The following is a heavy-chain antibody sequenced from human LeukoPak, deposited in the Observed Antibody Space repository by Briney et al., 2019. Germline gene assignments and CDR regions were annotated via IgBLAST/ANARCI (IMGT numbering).Heavy chain of an antibody. V-gene: IGHV1-69*13. D-gene: IGHD2-2*01. CDR2: IIPIFGTA. J-gene: IGHJ6*02. CDR1: GGTFSSYA. CDR3: ARDIVVVPAAVSYYYYYGTDV. Sequence: SVKVSCKASGGTFSSYAISWVRQAPGQGLEWMGGIIPIFGTANYAQKFQGRVTITADESTSTAYMELSSLRSEDTAVYYCARDIVVVPAAVSYYYYYGTDVWGQGTTVTVSS.